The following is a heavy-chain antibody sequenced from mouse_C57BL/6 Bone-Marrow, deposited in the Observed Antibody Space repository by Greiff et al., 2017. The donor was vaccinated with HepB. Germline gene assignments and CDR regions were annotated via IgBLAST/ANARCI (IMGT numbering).Heavy chain of an antibody. CDR3: TREGIYYDYPYAMDY. CDR2: ISSGGDYI. CDR1: GFTFSSYA. Sequence: EVKLEESGEGLVKPGGSLKLSCAASGFTFSSYAMSWVRQTPEKRLEWVAYISSGGDYIYYADTVKGRFTISRDNARNTLYLQMSSLKSEDTAMYYCTREGIYYDYPYAMDYWGQGTSVTVSS. V-gene: IGHV5-9-1*02. D-gene: IGHD2-4*01. J-gene: IGHJ4*01.